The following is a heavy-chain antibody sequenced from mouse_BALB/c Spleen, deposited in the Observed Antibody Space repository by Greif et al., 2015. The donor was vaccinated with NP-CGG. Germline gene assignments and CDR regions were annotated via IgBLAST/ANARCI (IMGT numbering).Heavy chain of an antibody. CDR2: INPYNDGT. J-gene: IGHJ4*01. D-gene: IGHD1-1*01. Sequence: VQLQQSGPELVKPGASVKMSCKASGYTFTSYVMHWVKQKPGQGLEWIGYINPYNDGTKYNEKFKGKATLTSDKSSSTAYMELSSLTSEDSAVYYCARGGEKIITTVVADAMDYWGQGTSVTVSS. CDR1: GYTFTSYV. V-gene: IGHV1-14*01. CDR3: ARGGEKIITTVVADAMDY.